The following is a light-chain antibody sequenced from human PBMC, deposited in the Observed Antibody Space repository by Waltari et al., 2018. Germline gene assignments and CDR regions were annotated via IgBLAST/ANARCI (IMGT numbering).Light chain of an antibody. V-gene: IGKV3-15*01. CDR2: GAS. J-gene: IGKJ1*01. CDR1: QNVNSN. CDR3: QQHNDWPPWT. Sequence: EIIMTQSPATLSLSPGERATLSCRASQNVNSNLAWYQQKPGQAPRLLIYGASIRATGITDRFSGSGSGTQFTLTINSLQSEDSAVYFCQQHNDWPPWTFGQGTKVELK.